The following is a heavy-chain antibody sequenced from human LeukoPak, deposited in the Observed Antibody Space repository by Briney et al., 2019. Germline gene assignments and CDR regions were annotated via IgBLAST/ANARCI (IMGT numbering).Heavy chain of an antibody. CDR3: ARGRPHGNDY. CDR2: IASDGSST. Sequence: GGSLRLSCAASGFTFSSYWMNWVRQAPGKGLVWVSRIASDGSSTTYADSVKGRFSISRDNAKNTLYLQMNSLRVEDMAVYYCARGRPHGNDYWGQGTLVTVSS. V-gene: IGHV3-74*01. D-gene: IGHD4-23*01. J-gene: IGHJ4*02. CDR1: GFTFSSYW.